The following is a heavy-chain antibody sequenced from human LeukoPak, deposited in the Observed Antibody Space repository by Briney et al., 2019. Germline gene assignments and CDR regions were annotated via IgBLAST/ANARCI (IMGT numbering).Heavy chain of an antibody. J-gene: IGHJ5*02. CDR2: INPTGGGT. V-gene: IGHV1-46*01. D-gene: IGHD1-26*01. Sequence: PSVKVSCKASGYTFTSYYMHWVRQAPGQGLEWMGLINPTGGGTGYAQKFQGRVTMTRDMSTSTDYMELSSLRSEDTAIYYCARDNSVGDNAWWFDPWGQGTLVTVSS. CDR1: GYTFTSYY. CDR3: ARDNSVGDNAWWFDP.